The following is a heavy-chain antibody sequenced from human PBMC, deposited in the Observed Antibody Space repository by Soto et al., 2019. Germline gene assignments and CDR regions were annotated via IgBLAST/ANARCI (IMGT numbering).Heavy chain of an antibody. V-gene: IGHV3-23*01. CDR1: GFTFSSYA. CDR2: ISGSGGST. D-gene: IGHD2-2*02. CDR3: AKGPDCSSTSCYMYNWFDP. Sequence: GGSLRLSCAASGFTFSSYAMSWVRQAPGKGLEWVSAISGSGGSTYYADSVKGRFTISRDNSKNTLYLQMNSLRAEDTAVYYCAKGPDCSSTSCYMYNWFDPWGQGTLVTVSS. J-gene: IGHJ5*02.